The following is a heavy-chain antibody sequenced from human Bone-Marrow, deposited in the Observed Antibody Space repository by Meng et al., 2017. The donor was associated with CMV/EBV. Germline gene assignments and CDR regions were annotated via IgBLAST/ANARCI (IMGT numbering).Heavy chain of an antibody. D-gene: IGHD7-27*01. CDR3: ARAVVATGVLYFHY. Sequence: GSLRLSCTVSGGSISSSSYYWGWIRQPPGKGLEWIGSIYYSGSTYYNPSLKSRVTISVDTSKNQFSLKLSSVTAADTAVYYCARAVVATGVLYFHYWGQGTLVTVSS. CDR2: IYYSGST. CDR1: GGSISSSSYY. V-gene: IGHV4-39*07. J-gene: IGHJ4*02.